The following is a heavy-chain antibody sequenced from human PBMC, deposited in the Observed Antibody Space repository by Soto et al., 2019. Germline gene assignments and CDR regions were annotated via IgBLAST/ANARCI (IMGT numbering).Heavy chain of an antibody. CDR1: GYTLTELS. V-gene: IGHV1-24*01. J-gene: IGHJ4*02. CDR3: ATGPLWFGELSALGDY. D-gene: IGHD3-10*01. CDR2: FDPEDGET. Sequence: QVQLVQSGAEVKKPGASVKVSCKVSGYTLTELSMHWVRQAPGKGLEWMGGFDPEDGETIYAQKFQGRVTMTEDTSTDSAYMGLSSLRSEDTAVYYCATGPLWFGELSALGDYWGQGTLVTVSS.